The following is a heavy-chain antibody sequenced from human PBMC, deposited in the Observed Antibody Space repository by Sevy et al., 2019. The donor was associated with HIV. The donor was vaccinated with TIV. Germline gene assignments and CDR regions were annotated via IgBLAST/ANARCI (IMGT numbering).Heavy chain of an antibody. D-gene: IGHD2-8*01. Sequence: GGSLRLSCEASGYTFSKYSMSWVRQAPGKGLEWVSTFSFGCGRINYADSVKGRFTISRDDSKNTLYLQMNSLRAEDTAVYYCAREGCTKPHDYWGQGTLVTVSS. CDR3: AREGCTKPHDY. J-gene: IGHJ4*02. CDR2: FSFGCGRI. V-gene: IGHV3-23*01. CDR1: GYTFSKYS.